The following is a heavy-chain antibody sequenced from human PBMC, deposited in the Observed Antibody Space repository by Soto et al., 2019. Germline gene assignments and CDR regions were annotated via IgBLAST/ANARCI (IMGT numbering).Heavy chain of an antibody. V-gene: IGHV4-59*01. Sequence: SETLSLTCTVSGGSISSYYWSWIRQPPGKGLEWIGYIYYSGSTNYNPSLKSRVTISVDTSKNQFSLKLSSVTAADTAVYYCARDVTTVTTSVDNWFDPWGQGTLVTVSS. CDR1: GGSISSYY. D-gene: IGHD4-17*01. J-gene: IGHJ5*02. CDR3: ARDVTTVTTSVDNWFDP. CDR2: IYYSGST.